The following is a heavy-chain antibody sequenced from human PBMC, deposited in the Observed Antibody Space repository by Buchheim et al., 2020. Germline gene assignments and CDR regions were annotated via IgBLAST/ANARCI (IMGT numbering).Heavy chain of an antibody. V-gene: IGHV3-7*01. CDR1: GFSFSNYW. Sequence: EVQLLESGGGLVQPGGSLRLSYAASGFSFSNYWMDWVRQAPGKGLEWVANIKEDGSETYFVDSVKGRFTISRDNAKNSLFLQKNSLRAEDTDGYDCARSLDYWGQGTL. J-gene: IGHJ4*02. CDR3: ARSLDY. CDR2: IKEDGSET.